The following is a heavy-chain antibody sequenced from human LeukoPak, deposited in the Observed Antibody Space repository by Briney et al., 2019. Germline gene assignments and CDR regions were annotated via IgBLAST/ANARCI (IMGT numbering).Heavy chain of an antibody. CDR3: AKERYYDILTGYPPPLYNWFDP. J-gene: IGHJ5*02. D-gene: IGHD3-9*01. CDR2: ISGSGGST. V-gene: IGHV3-23*01. CDR1: GFTFSSYA. Sequence: GGSLRLSCAASGFTFSSYAMSWVRQAPGKGLEWVSAISGSGGSTYYADSVKGRFTISRDNSKNTLYLQMNSLRAEDTAVYYCAKERYYDILTGYPPPLYNWFDPWGQGTLVTASS.